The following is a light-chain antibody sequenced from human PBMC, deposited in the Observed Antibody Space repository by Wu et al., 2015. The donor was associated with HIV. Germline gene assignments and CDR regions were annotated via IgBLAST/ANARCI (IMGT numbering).Light chain of an antibody. CDR1: QSLGTY. V-gene: IGKV3-11*01. J-gene: IGKJ5*01. CDR2: DAS. Sequence: EIVLTQSPATLSSSPGERVTLSCRASQSLGTYLAWYQQKPGQAPRLLIYDASKRAAGIPARFSGSGSGSDFTLSIISLDPEDSAVYYCQQRSYWPITFGLRDTTGD. CDR3: QQRSYWPIT.